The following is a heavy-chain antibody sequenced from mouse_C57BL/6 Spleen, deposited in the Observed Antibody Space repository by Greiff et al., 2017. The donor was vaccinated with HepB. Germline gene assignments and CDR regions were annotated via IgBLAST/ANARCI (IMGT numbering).Heavy chain of an antibody. D-gene: IGHD2-5*01. CDR3: ARDHYSNTFDY. Sequence: EVKLMESGPGLVKPSQSLSLTCSVTGYSITSGYYWNWIRQFPGNKLEWMGYISYDGSNNYNPSLKNRISITRDTSKNQFFLKLNSVTTEDTATYYCARDHYSNTFDYWGQGTTLTVSS. CDR1: GYSITSGYY. CDR2: ISYDGSN. J-gene: IGHJ2*01. V-gene: IGHV3-6*01.